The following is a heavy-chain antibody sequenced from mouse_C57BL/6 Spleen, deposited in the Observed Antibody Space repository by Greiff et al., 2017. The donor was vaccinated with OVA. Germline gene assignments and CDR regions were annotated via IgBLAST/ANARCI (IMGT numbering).Heavy chain of an antibody. V-gene: IGHV14-2*01. D-gene: IGHD2-4*01. Sequence: EVKLVESGAELVKPGASVKLSCTASGFNIKDYYMHWVKQRTEQGLEWIGRIDPEDGETKYAPKFQGKATITADTSSNTAYLQLSSLTSEDTAVYYCARWPTMTTTDYFDYWGQGTTLTVSS. CDR2: IDPEDGET. CDR1: GFNIKDYY. J-gene: IGHJ2*01. CDR3: ARWPTMTTTDYFDY.